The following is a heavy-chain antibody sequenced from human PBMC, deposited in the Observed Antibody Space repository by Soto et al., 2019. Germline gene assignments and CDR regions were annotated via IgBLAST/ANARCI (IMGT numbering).Heavy chain of an antibody. Sequence: PSETLSLTCTVSGGSISSYYWSWIRQPPGKGLEWIGYIYYSGSTNYNPSLKSRVTISVDTSKNQFSLKLSSVTAADTAVYYFAGVGQWLVQGYYYYYMDVWGKGTTVTVSS. CDR3: AGVGQWLVQGYYYYYMDV. D-gene: IGHD6-19*01. J-gene: IGHJ6*03. V-gene: IGHV4-59*08. CDR1: GGSISSYY. CDR2: IYYSGST.